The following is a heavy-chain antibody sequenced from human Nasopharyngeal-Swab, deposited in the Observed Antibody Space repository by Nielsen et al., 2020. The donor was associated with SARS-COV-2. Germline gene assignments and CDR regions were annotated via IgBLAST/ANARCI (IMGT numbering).Heavy chain of an antibody. CDR3: AKGSYSSSWYFGRGGHYYGMDV. D-gene: IGHD6-13*01. CDR1: GFTFVDYA. CDR2: ISGDGGST. Sequence: GESLKISCAASGFTFVDYAMHWVRQAPGKGLEWVSLISGDGGSTYYADSVKGRFTISRDNSKNSLYLQMNSLRTEDTALYYCAKGSYSSSWYFGRGGHYYGMDVWGQGTTVTVSS. J-gene: IGHJ6*02. V-gene: IGHV3-43*02.